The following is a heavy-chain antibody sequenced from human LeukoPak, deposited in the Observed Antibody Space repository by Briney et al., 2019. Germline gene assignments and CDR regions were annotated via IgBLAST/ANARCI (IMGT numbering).Heavy chain of an antibody. J-gene: IGHJ4*02. CDR1: GFTFSSYA. CDR3: AKGTRTLWFGELLLFDS. V-gene: IGHV3-23*01. Sequence: GGSLRLFCAASGFTFSSYAMSWVRQAPGKGLEGVSAISGSGGSTYYADSVKGRFTISRDNSKNTLYLQMNSLRAEDTAVYYCAKGTRTLWFGELLLFDSWGQGTLVTVSS. D-gene: IGHD3-10*01. CDR2: ISGSGGST.